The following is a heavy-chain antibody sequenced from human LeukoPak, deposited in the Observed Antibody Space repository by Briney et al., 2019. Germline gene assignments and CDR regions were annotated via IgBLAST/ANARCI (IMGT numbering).Heavy chain of an antibody. J-gene: IGHJ4*02. CDR2: IYTSGST. D-gene: IGHD4-17*01. CDR1: GGSISSGSYY. CDR3: ARQGGYGDPIFDY. V-gene: IGHV4-61*02. Sequence: PSQTLSLTCTVSGGSISSGSYYWSCIRQPAGKGLECIGRIYTSGSTNYNPSLKSRVTISVDTSKNQFSLKLSSVTAADTAVYYCARQGGYGDPIFDYWGQGTLVTVSS.